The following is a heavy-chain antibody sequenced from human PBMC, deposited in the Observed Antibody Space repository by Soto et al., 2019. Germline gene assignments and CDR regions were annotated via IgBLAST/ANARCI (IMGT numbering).Heavy chain of an antibody. Sequence: QVQLLQSGAEVKKPGSSVKVSCKASGDTFSSYAISWVRQAPGQGLEWMGGIIPIFGTANYAHKFQGRVTITADESTSTAYMELSSLRSEETAVYYCARPYRMATTSYGMDVWGQGTTVTVSS. CDR3: ARPYRMATTSYGMDV. CDR1: GDTFSSYA. V-gene: IGHV1-69*12. J-gene: IGHJ6*02. D-gene: IGHD5-12*01. CDR2: IIPIFGTA.